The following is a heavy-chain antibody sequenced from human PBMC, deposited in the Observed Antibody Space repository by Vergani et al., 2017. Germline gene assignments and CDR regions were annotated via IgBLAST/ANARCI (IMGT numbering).Heavy chain of an antibody. CDR3: ARGGPVGRLQLFYRFDY. Sequence: QVQLVQSGAEVKKPGSSVKVSCKASGGTFSSYAISWVRQAPGQGLEWMGGIIPIFGTANYAQKFQGRVTITADESTSTAYMELSSLRSEDPAVYYCARGGPVGRLQLFYRFDYWGQGTLVTVSS. CDR2: IIPIFGTA. J-gene: IGHJ4*02. D-gene: IGHD5-24*01. V-gene: IGHV1-69*01. CDR1: GGTFSSYA.